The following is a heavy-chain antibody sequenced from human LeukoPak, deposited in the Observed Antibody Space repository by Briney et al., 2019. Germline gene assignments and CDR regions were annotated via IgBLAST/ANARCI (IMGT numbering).Heavy chain of an antibody. V-gene: IGHV3-30*04. CDR2: ISYDGSNK. CDR1: GFTFSSYA. J-gene: IGHJ4*02. Sequence: PGGSLRLSCAASGFTFSSYAMYWVRQAPGKGLEWVAVISYDGSNKYCADSVKGRFTISRDNSKNTLYLQMNSLRAEDTAVYYCARPNIVLMVYAPFGYWGQGTLVTVSS. CDR3: ARPNIVLMVYAPFGY. D-gene: IGHD2-8*01.